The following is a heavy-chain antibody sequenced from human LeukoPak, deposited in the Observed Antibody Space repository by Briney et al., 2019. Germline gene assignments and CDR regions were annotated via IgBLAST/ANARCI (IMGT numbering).Heavy chain of an antibody. CDR2: IYSSGST. V-gene: IGHV4-38-2*02. CDR3: ARYRTSGSYLFDY. CDR1: GYSISSGYY. J-gene: IGHJ4*02. Sequence: PSETLSLTCIVSGYSISSGYYWGWIRQSPGKGLEWIGHIYSSGSTNYNPSLKSRVTTSTDSSKNQFSLKMTSVTAADTAVYYCARYRTSGSYLFDYWGQGTLVTVSS. D-gene: IGHD1-26*01.